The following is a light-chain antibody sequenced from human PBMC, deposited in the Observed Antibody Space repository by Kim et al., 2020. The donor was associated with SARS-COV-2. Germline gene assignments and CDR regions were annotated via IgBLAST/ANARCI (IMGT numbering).Light chain of an antibody. Sequence: WSPGERATLSCRASQSVTSNYLAWYQQKPGQAPRLVIYDASSRATGIPDRFSGSGSGTDFTLTISRLEPEDFATYYCQQYGGMPCSFGQGTKLEIK. CDR2: DAS. J-gene: IGKJ2*04. V-gene: IGKV3-20*01. CDR3: QQYGGMPCS. CDR1: QSVTSNY.